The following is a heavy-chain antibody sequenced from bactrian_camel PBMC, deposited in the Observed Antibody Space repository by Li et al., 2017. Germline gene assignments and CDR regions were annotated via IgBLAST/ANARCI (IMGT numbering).Heavy chain of an antibody. V-gene: IGHV3S1*01. D-gene: IGHD5*01. CDR1: GFALSKFW. Sequence: GSVQPGGSLRLSCAASGFALSKFWMYWVRQAPGKALEWVSIIETSGRTQYVESVKGRFTISRDSGKNTLYLQMNNLTTTDTAVYYRATTPSGGGRGPGTQVTVS. CDR2: IETSGRT. J-gene: IGHJ4*01.